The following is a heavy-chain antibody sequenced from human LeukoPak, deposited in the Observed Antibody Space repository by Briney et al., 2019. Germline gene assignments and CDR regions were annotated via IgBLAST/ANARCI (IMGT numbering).Heavy chain of an antibody. J-gene: IGHJ4*02. CDR1: GFTFSSYG. D-gene: IGHD6-19*01. CDR2: IWYDGSNK. Sequence: GRSLRLSCAASGFTFSSYGMHWVRQAPGKGLEWVAVIWYDGSNKYYADSVKGRFTISRDNSKNTLYLQMNSLRAEDTAVYYCAREAAVAGNDYWGQGTLVTVSS. V-gene: IGHV3-33*01. CDR3: AREAAVAGNDY.